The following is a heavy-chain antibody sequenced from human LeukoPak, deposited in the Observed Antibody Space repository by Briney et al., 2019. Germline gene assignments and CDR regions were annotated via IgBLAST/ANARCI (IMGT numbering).Heavy chain of an antibody. J-gene: IGHJ4*02. Sequence: SHTLSLTCALSGDIVSSNSAAWNWIRQSPSRGLEWLGRTYYRSKLYNDYAVSVKSRITINPDTSKNQFSLQLNSVTPEDTAVYYCARDPGGFGELSPDYWGQGTLVTVSS. CDR3: ARDPGGFGELSPDY. D-gene: IGHD3-10*01. CDR2: TYYRSKLYN. CDR1: GDIVSSNSAA. V-gene: IGHV6-1*01.